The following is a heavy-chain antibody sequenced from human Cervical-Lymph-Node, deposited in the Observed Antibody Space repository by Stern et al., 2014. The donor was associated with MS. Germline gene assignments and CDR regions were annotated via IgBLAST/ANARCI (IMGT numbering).Heavy chain of an antibody. CDR3: ARGEYYFDSSGYYGYYYGMDV. J-gene: IGHJ6*02. V-gene: IGHV2-5*02. D-gene: IGHD3-22*01. CDR2: LFCDDDK. Sequence: QVTLKESGPTLVKPTQTLTLTCTFSGFSLSTSGVGVAWIRQPPGKALEWLALLFCDDDKRYSPSLKSRHTITKDTSKNQVVLTMTNMDPVDTATYYCARGEYYFDSSGYYGYYYGMDVWGQGTTVTVSS. CDR1: GFSLSTSGVG.